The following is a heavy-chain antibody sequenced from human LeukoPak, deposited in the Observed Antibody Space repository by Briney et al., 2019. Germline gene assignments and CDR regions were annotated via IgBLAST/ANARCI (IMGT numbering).Heavy chain of an antibody. J-gene: IGHJ4*02. V-gene: IGHV1-3*01. CDR3: ARGGYSSGSPVDY. Sequence: GALVKVSCKASGYTFTSYAMHWVRQAPGQRLEWMGWINAGNGNTKYSQKFQGRVTITRDTSASTAYMELSSLRSEDTAVYYCARGGYSSGSPVDYWGQGTLVTVSS. D-gene: IGHD6-19*01. CDR2: INAGNGNT. CDR1: GYTFTSYA.